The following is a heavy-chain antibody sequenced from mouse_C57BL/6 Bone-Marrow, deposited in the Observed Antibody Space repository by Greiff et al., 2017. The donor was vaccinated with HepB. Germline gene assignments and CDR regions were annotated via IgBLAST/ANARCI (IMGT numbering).Heavy chain of an antibody. V-gene: IGHV1-69*01. Sequence: VQLQQSGAELVMPGASVKLSCKASGYTFTSYWMHWVKQRPGQGLEWIGEIDPSDSYTNYNQKFKGKSTLTVDKSSSTAYMQLSSLTSEDSAVYYCAREEAYDGYYTYFDVWGTGTTVTVSS. CDR2: IDPSDSYT. D-gene: IGHD2-3*01. CDR1: GYTFTSYW. J-gene: IGHJ1*03. CDR3: AREEAYDGYYTYFDV.